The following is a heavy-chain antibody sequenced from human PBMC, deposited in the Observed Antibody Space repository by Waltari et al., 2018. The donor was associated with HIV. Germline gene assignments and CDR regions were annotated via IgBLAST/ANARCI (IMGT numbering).Heavy chain of an antibody. CDR1: GFTFSSYA. Sequence: EVQLLESGGGLVQPGGSLRLSCAASGFTFSSYAMSWVRPAPGKGPEWVSAISGSGGSTYYADSVKGRFTISRDNSKNTLYLQMNSLRAEDTAVYYCAKKGPVAGTVFDYWGQGTLVTVSS. V-gene: IGHV3-23*01. D-gene: IGHD6-19*01. CDR2: ISGSGGST. J-gene: IGHJ4*02. CDR3: AKKGPVAGTVFDY.